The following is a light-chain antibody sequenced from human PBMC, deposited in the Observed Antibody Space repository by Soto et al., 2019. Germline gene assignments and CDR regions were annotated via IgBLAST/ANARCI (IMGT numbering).Light chain of an antibody. V-gene: IGLV2-14*01. CDR2: DVS. Sequence: QSVLTQPASVSGSPGQSITISCTGTSSDVGGYNYVSWYQQHPGKVPKLMIYDVSNRPSGVSNRFSGSKSGNTASLTISGLQAEDEADYYCSSYTSNSTLVFGGGTQLTVL. CDR3: SSYTSNSTLV. J-gene: IGLJ7*01. CDR1: SSDVGGYNY.